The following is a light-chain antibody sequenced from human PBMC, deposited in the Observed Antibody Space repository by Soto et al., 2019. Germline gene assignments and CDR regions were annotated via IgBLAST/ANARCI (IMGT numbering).Light chain of an antibody. CDR3: QQYQT. Sequence: EIVLTQSPATLSLSPGERATLSCRASQSVSSYLAWYQQKPGQAPRLLIYDASNRATGIPARFSGSGSGTVFTLTISSLEPEDFAVYYCQQYQTFGPGTKVDI. J-gene: IGKJ3*01. V-gene: IGKV3-11*01. CDR1: QSVSSY. CDR2: DAS.